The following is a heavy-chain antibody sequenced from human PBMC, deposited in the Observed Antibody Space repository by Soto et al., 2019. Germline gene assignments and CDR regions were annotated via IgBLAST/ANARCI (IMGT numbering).Heavy chain of an antibody. CDR3: ARGGYRGYDQFDY. CDR2: ISSNGGST. V-gene: IGHV3-64*01. Sequence: RGSLRLSCAASGFTFSSYAMHWVRQAPGKGLEYVSAISSNGGSTYYANSVKGRFTISRDNSKNTLYLQMGSLRAEDMAVYYCARGGYRGYDQFDYWGQGTLVTVS. D-gene: IGHD5-12*01. J-gene: IGHJ4*02. CDR1: GFTFSSYA.